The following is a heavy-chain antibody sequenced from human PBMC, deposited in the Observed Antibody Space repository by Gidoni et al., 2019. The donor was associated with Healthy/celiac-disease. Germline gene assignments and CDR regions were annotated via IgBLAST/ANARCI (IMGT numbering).Heavy chain of an antibody. V-gene: IGHV3-73*02. J-gene: IGHJ4*02. CDR1: GFTFSGSA. D-gene: IGHD1-26*01. Sequence: EVQLVESGGGLVQPGGSLTLSCAASGFTFSGSAMHLVRQASGKGLEWVGRIRSKANSYATAYAASVKGRFTISRDDSKNTAYLQMNSLKTEDTAVYYCTRLVGATTGFEYYFDYWGQGTLVTVSS. CDR2: IRSKANSYAT. CDR3: TRLVGATTGFEYYFDY.